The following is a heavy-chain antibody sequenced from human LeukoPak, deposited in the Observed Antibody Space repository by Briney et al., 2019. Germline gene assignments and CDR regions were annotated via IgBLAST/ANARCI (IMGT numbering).Heavy chain of an antibody. V-gene: IGHV3-7*01. Sequence: GGSLRLSCAASGFTFSSYWMSWVRQAPGKGLEWVANIKQDGSEKYYVDSVKGRFIISRDNAKNSLYLQMNSLRAEDTAVYYCARDRVGCSSTSCYSRNDYWGQGTLVTVSS. J-gene: IGHJ4*02. CDR2: IKQDGSEK. D-gene: IGHD2-2*01. CDR1: GFTFSSYW. CDR3: ARDRVGCSSTSCYSRNDY.